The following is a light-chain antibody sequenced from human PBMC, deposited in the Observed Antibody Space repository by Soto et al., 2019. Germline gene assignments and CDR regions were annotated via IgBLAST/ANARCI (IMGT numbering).Light chain of an antibody. CDR1: QSVSSSY. V-gene: IGKV3-20*01. Sequence: EIVLTQSPGTLSLSPGERATLSCRASQSVSSSYLAWYQQKPGQAPRLLIYGASSKATSIPDRFSGSGSWTDFTRTISRLEPEDFAVYYGQQYGSSPMFGQGTKVEIK. J-gene: IGKJ1*01. CDR2: GAS. CDR3: QQYGSSPM.